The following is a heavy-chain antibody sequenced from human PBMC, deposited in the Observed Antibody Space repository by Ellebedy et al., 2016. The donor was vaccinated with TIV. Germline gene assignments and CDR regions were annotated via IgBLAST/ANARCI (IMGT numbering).Heavy chain of an antibody. D-gene: IGHD2-21*01. V-gene: IGHV3-48*01. CDR3: ARAIVVVPANLLSWYFDL. J-gene: IGHJ2*01. CDR2: ISTSSNVK. Sequence: GGSLRLXXTASGFTFGNYNMVWVRQAPGKGLQWVSYISTSSNVKYYGDFVKGRFTVSRDNAKNSLFLQMSGLRAEDTAVYYCARAIVVVPANLLSWYFDLWGRGALVTVSS. CDR1: GFTFGNYN.